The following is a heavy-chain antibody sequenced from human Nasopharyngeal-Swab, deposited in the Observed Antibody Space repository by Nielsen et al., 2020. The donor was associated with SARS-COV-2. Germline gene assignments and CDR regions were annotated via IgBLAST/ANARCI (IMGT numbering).Heavy chain of an antibody. Sequence: SETLSRTCTVSGGSISSYYWSWIRQPPGKGLEWIGYIYYSGSTNYNPSLKSRVTISVDTSKNQFSLKLSSVTAADTAVYYCARGPDAAGTYYYYYYYMDVWGKGTTVTVSS. V-gene: IGHV4-59*01. CDR1: GGSISSYY. CDR3: ARGPDAAGTYYYYYYYMDV. CDR2: IYYSGST. D-gene: IGHD6-13*01. J-gene: IGHJ6*03.